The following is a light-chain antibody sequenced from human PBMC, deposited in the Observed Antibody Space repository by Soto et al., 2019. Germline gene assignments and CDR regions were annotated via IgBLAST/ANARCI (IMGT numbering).Light chain of an antibody. J-gene: IGKJ1*01. Sequence: VVMTQSPAPLSVSPGERATLSCRASQTVLTNLAWYQQKPGQAPRLLIYAASATATGIPARFSGSWSGTEFTLTISSLQSEDVTVYYCQQYNKWPLTLGQGTKVDIK. CDR3: QQYNKWPLT. V-gene: IGKV3-15*01. CDR1: QTVLTN. CDR2: AAS.